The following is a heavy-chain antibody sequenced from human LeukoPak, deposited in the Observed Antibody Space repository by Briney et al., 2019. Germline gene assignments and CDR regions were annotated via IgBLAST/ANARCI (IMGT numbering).Heavy chain of an antibody. D-gene: IGHD6-6*01. CDR1: GGSISSYY. V-gene: IGHV4-59*01. Sequence: SETLSLTCTVSGGSISSYYWSWIRQPPGKGLEWIGYIYYSGSTNYNPSLKSRVTISLDTSENQFSLKLRSVTAADTAVYYCARGSIAARNDAFDIWGQGTMVTVSS. CDR3: ARGSIAARNDAFDI. CDR2: IYYSGST. J-gene: IGHJ3*02.